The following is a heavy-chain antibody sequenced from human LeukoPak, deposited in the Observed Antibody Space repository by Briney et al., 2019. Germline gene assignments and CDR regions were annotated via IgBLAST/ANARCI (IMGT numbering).Heavy chain of an antibody. CDR2: ISPDGSTT. CDR3: ARDRGVAAHLDY. CDR1: GFTFCRYW. Sequence: GGSLRLSCAASGFTFCRYWMHWVRQAPGKGLMWVSRISPDGSTTLYAGSVKGRFTISRDNAKNALYLQMSSLRAEDTAVYYCARDRGVAAHLDYWGQGTLVTVSS. V-gene: IGHV3-74*03. D-gene: IGHD5-12*01. J-gene: IGHJ4*02.